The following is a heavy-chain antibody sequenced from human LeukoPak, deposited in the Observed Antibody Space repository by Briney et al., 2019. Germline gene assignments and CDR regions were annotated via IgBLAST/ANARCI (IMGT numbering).Heavy chain of an antibody. Sequence: PGGSLRLSCAASGFTFSSYGMHWVRQAPGKGLEWVAVISYDGSNKYYADSVKGRFTISRDNSKSTLYLQMNSLRAEDTAVYYCAKEGNLWFGGFQTHDYWGQGTLVTVSS. CDR3: AKEGNLWFGGFQTHDY. V-gene: IGHV3-30*18. CDR1: GFTFSSYG. CDR2: ISYDGSNK. J-gene: IGHJ4*02. D-gene: IGHD3-10*01.